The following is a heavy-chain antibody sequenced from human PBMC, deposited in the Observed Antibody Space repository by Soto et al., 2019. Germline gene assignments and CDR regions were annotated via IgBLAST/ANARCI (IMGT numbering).Heavy chain of an antibody. J-gene: IGHJ4*02. CDR2: INHSGST. CDR1: GGTSRPCY. CDR3: ARLRHGGTGWYVDY. D-gene: IGHD6-25*01. Sequence: SETLSLTCAVYGGTSRPCYCSWFRQPPGKGLERKGEINHSGSTNYNPSLKSRVTISVDTSKNQFSLKLSSVTAADTAVYYCARLRHGGTGWYVDYWGQGTRVTVS. V-gene: IGHV4-34*08.